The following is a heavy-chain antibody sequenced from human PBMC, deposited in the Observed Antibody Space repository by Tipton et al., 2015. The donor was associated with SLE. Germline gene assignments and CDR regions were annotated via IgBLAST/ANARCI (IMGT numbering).Heavy chain of an antibody. CDR2: IYHTGST. J-gene: IGHJ4*02. CDR3: ARVNYGDYFDF. V-gene: IGHV4-59*07. D-gene: IGHD4-17*01. CDR1: GDSISSYY. Sequence: TLSLTCTVSGDSISSYYWGWIRPPPGKGLEWIGHIYHTGSTYYNPSLKGRVTISGDTSKNQFFLRLNSVTTADTAVYYCARVNYGDYFDFWGQGTLVTVSS.